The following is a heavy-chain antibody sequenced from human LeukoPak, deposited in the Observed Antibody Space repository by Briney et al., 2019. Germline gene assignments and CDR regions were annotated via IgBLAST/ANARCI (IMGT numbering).Heavy chain of an antibody. CDR2: ISWNSGTI. D-gene: IGHD3-10*01. J-gene: IGHJ4*02. V-gene: IGHV3-9*01. CDR1: GFNFDDYA. Sequence: GGSLRLSCAASGFNFDDYAMHWVRQAPGKGLEWVSGISWNSGTIGYADSVKGRFTISRDNAKNSLYLQMNSLRAEDTAVYYCAKGAHYYGSGSHRRGHYFDSWGQGTLVTVSS. CDR3: AKGAHYYGSGSHRRGHYFDS.